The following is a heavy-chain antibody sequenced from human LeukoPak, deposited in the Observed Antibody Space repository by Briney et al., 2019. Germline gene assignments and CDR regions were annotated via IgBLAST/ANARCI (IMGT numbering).Heavy chain of an antibody. D-gene: IGHD6-19*01. Sequence: SETLSLTCTVSGGSISSYYWSWIRQPAGKGLEWIGRIYTSGSTNYNPSLKSRVTMSVDTSKNQFSLKLSSVTAADTAVYYCARENIAVAGRQFDYWGQGTLVTVSS. CDR3: ARENIAVAGRQFDY. J-gene: IGHJ4*02. CDR2: IYTSGST. CDR1: GGSISSYY. V-gene: IGHV4-4*07.